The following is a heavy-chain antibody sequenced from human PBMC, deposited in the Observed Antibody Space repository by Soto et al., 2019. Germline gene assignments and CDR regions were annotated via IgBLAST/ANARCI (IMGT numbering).Heavy chain of an antibody. CDR2: ISSSSSTI. Sequence: PGGSLRLSCAASGFTFSSYSMNWVRQAPGKGLEWVSYISSSSSTIYYADSVKGRFTISRDNAKNSLYLQMNSLRAEDTAVYYCARDAPYYFWSGSPDAFDTWGQGKMLT. D-gene: IGHD3-3*01. V-gene: IGHV3-48*01. J-gene: IGHJ3*02. CDR3: ARDAPYYFWSGSPDAFDT. CDR1: GFTFSSYS.